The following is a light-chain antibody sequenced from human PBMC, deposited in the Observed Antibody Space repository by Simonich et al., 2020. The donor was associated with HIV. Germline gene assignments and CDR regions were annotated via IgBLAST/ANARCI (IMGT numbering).Light chain of an antibody. CDR2: NDT. CDR1: ALPNQY. J-gene: IGLJ2*01. CDR3: QSADSSGKYVV. Sequence: SYELTQPPSVSVSPGQTARITCSGDALPNQYSYWYQQKPGQAPVLVIYNDTERPSGIPERFSGSSSGTTVTLTISGVQAEDEADYCCQSADSSGKYVVFGGGTKLTVL. V-gene: IGLV3-25*03.